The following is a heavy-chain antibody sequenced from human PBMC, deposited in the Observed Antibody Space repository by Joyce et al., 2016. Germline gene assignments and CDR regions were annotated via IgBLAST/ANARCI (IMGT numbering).Heavy chain of an antibody. CDR3: AKEGYYPLDY. CDR1: GFTFDSYA. CDR2: ITGRGGST. Sequence: EVQLLESGGGFVQPGGSLRLSCAASGFTFDSYAMSWVRQAQGKGVELVSTITGRGGSTDDAASVEGRFTISRDNSENTLYLQMHSLRVEDTAVYYCAKEGYYPLDYWGQGTLVTVSP. D-gene: IGHD3-3*01. J-gene: IGHJ4*02. V-gene: IGHV3-23*01.